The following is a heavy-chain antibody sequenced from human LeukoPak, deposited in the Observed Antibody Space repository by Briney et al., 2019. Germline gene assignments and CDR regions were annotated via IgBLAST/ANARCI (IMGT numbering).Heavy chain of an antibody. D-gene: IGHD6-19*01. CDR2: ISYSGST. CDR1: GGSISSGSYY. Sequence: SETLSLTCTVSGGSISSGSYYWGWIRQPPGKGLEWIGSISYSGSTNYNSSLKSRVTISVDTSKNQFSLKLSSVTAADTAVYYCARRGSSGRSFDYWGQGTLVTVSS. CDR3: ARRGSSGRSFDY. J-gene: IGHJ4*02. V-gene: IGHV4-39*01.